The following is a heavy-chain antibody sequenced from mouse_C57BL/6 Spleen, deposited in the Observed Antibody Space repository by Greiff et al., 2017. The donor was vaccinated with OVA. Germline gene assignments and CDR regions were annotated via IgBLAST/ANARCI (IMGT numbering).Heavy chain of an antibody. CDR3: ARRTTVAFDY. V-gene: IGHV1-50*01. D-gene: IGHD1-1*01. Sequence: QVQLQQSGAELVKPGASVKLSCKASGYTFTSYWMQWVKQRPGQGLEWIGEIDPSDSYTNYNQKFKGKATLTVDTSSSTAYMQLSSLTSEDSAVYYCARRTTVAFDYWGQGTTLTVSS. CDR2: IDPSDSYT. CDR1: GYTFTSYW. J-gene: IGHJ2*01.